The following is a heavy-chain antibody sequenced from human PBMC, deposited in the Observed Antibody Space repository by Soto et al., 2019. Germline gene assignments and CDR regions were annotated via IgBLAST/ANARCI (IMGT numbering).Heavy chain of an antibody. CDR1: EYTFTDYF. CDR2: INLGGTTT. J-gene: IGHJ4*02. Sequence: QVQLVQSGAEVKKPGASVKLSCQASEYTFTDYFIHWVRQAPGQGLEWMGLINLGGTTTTYAQKLQGGLSLIRDSSTRTAYLGLSSMRFEDTAVCYFIGEEWGMRSFEDWGKGTLVSVSS. CDR3: IGEEWGMRSFED. V-gene: IGHV1-46*03. D-gene: IGHD3-16*01.